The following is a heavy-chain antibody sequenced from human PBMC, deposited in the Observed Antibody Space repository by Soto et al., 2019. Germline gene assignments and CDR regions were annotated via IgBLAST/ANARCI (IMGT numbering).Heavy chain of an antibody. CDR2: ISNDGSSK. CDR1: GFTFSSYS. V-gene: IGHV3-30-3*01. D-gene: IGHD3-16*01. Sequence: PGGSLRLSCAASGFTFSSYSMHWVRQAPGKGLEWVAVISNDGSSKYYVDSVKGRFTISRDDSKSIAYLQMNSLKTDDTAVYYCRRAPPKNGGAPLDYWGQGPLVTVSS. J-gene: IGHJ4*02. CDR3: RRAPPKNGGAPLDY.